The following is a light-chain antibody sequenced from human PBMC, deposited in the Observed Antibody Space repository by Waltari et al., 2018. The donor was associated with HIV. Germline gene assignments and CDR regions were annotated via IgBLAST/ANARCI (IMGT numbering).Light chain of an antibody. CDR1: QSVLYSSNNKNY. V-gene: IGKV4-1*01. Sequence: DIVITQSLDSLAVSLGERATLNSKSRQSVLYSSNNKNYLACYQQKPGQPPKLLIYWASTAKSVVADRFSGSGSGTDFPLTISSLHAEDVAVYYCQQCYSTPYTFGQGTKLEIK. CDR2: WAS. J-gene: IGKJ2*01. CDR3: QQCYSTPYT.